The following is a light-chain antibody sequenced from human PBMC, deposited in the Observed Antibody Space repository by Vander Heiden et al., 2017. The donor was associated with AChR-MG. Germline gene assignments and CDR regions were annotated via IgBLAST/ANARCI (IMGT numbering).Light chain of an antibody. CDR1: QSISNW. CDR2: RAS. V-gene: IGKV1-5*03. J-gene: IGKJ2*01. Sequence: DIQMAQSRSTLSASVGDSVTITCRTSQSISNWLAWYQQKPGKAPRVLIYRASSLESGVPSRFSGSGSGTEFTLTISSLQPDDFATYYCQQCNSYPYTFGQGTKLEIK. CDR3: QQCNSYPYT.